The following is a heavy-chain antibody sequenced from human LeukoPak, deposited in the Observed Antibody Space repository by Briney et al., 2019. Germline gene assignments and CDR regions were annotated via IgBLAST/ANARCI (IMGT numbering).Heavy chain of an antibody. CDR1: GGSFSGYY. D-gene: IGHD2-21*01. CDR2: INHSGST. Sequence: PSETLSLTCAVYGGSFSGYYRTWIRQPPGKGLEWIGEINHSGSTNYNPSLKSRVTISVDTSKNQFSLKLSSVTAADTAVYYCARGQHSDWPXPYXWGXXXLVTVSS. V-gene: IGHV4-34*01. CDR3: ARGQHSDWPXPYX. J-gene: IGHJ4*02.